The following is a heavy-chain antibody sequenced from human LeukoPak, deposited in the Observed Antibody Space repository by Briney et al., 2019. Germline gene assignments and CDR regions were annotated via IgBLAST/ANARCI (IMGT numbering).Heavy chain of an antibody. D-gene: IGHD6-6*01. Sequence: PSETLSLTCTVSGGSISNYYWNWIRQPPRKGLEWVGYIYYSGSTNYNPSLKSRVTISVDTSKNQLSLKLSSVTAADTAVYFCARRSSSFTSSLYYFDYWGQGTLVTVSS. V-gene: IGHV4-59*08. CDR2: IYYSGST. CDR3: ARRSSSFTSSLYYFDY. CDR1: GGSISNYY. J-gene: IGHJ4*02.